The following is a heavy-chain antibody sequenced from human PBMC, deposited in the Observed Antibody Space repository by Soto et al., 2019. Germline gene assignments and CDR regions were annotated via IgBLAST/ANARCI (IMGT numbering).Heavy chain of an antibody. CDR1: GFTFSSYG. CDR3: AKDGEWDRRPDLYYFDH. J-gene: IGHJ4*02. Sequence: QVQLVEAGGGVVQPGRSLRLSCAASGFTFSSYGMHWVRQAPGKGLEWVAVISYYGSNKYYADSVKGRFTISRDNSKKTLYLQRNSLRAEDTAVYYCAKDGEWDRRPDLYYFDHWGQGTLVNVSS. D-gene: IGHD1-26*01. V-gene: IGHV3-30*18. CDR2: ISYYGSNK.